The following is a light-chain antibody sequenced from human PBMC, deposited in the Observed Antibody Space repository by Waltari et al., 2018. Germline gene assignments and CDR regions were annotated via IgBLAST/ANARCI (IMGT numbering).Light chain of an antibody. CDR1: QSVSNH. Sequence: EKVMTQSPATLSVSPGERSTLSCRANQSVSNHLAWYQQRPGQAPRLLIYGASSRAAGVPARFSGSGSGTEFTLSIDSLQSEDFALYFCQQYNSWPFTFGPGTQVDIK. J-gene: IGKJ3*01. CDR2: GAS. V-gene: IGKV3-15*01. CDR3: QQYNSWPFT.